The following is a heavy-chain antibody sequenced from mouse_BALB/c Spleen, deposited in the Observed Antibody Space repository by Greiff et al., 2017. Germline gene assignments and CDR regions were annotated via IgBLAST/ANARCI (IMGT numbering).Heavy chain of an antibody. J-gene: IGHJ1*01. CDR1: GFNIKDTY. D-gene: IGHD2-3*01. V-gene: IGHV14-3*02. Sequence: EVKLVESGAELVKPGASVKLSCTASGFNIKDTYMHWVKQRPEQGLEWIGRIDPANGNTKYDPKFQGKATITADTSSNTAYLQLSSLTSEDTAVYYCATDGYYVLWYFDVWGAGTTVTVSS. CDR2: IDPANGNT. CDR3: ATDGYYVLWYFDV.